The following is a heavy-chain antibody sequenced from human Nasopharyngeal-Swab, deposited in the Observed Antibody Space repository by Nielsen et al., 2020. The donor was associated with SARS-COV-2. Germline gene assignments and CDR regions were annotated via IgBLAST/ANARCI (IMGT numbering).Heavy chain of an antibody. D-gene: IGHD3-3*01. V-gene: IGHV4-59*01. Sequence: SETLSLTCTASGCSFSSYYWSWIRQPPGKGLEWIGYIYYSGSTNYNPSLKSRVTISVDTSKNQFSLKLSSVTAADTAVYYCAREMYYDFWSGYYTGGYYFDYWGQGTLVTVSS. CDR3: AREMYYDFWSGYYTGGYYFDY. CDR1: GCSFSSYY. J-gene: IGHJ4*02. CDR2: IYYSGST.